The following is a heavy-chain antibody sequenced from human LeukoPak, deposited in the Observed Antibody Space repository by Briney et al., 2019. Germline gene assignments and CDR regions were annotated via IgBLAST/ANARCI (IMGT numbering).Heavy chain of an antibody. J-gene: IGHJ3*02. V-gene: IGHV4-39*01. D-gene: IGHD2-2*01. CDR3: ARLSTDAVDI. CDR1: GGSISSSSYY. Sequence: SETLSLTCTVSGGSISSSSYYWGWIRQPPGKGLEWIGSIYYSGSTYYNPSLKSRVTISVDTSKNQFSLKLSSVTAADTAVYYCARLSTDAVDIWGQGTMVTVSS. CDR2: IYYSGST.